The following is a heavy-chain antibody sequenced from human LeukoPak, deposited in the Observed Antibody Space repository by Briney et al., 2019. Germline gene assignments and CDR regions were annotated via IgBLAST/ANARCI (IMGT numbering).Heavy chain of an antibody. CDR3: AKDEAGGFDY. D-gene: IGHD3-10*01. J-gene: IGHJ4*02. CDR1: GLTFSSCE. V-gene: IGHV3-48*03. Sequence: SGGSLRLSCAASGLTFSSCEMNWVRQAPGKEPEWISFISGSGTIIYYADSVKGRFTIARDNAKNSVYLQMNSLRAEDTAVYYCAKDEAGGFDYWGQGTLVTVSS. CDR2: ISGSGTII.